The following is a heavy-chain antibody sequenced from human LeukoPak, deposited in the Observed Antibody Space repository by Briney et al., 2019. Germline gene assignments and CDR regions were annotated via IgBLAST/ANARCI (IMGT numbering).Heavy chain of an antibody. Sequence: PGASLRLSCAASGFTFSSYAMSWVRQAPGKGLEWVSAISGSGGSTYYADSVKGRFTISRDNSKNTLYLQMNSLRAEDTAVYYCANSPGRVSAALGDWFDPWGQGTLVTVSS. V-gene: IGHV3-23*01. CDR3: ANSPGRVSAALGDWFDP. J-gene: IGHJ5*02. CDR1: GFTFSSYA. CDR2: ISGSGGST. D-gene: IGHD2-2*01.